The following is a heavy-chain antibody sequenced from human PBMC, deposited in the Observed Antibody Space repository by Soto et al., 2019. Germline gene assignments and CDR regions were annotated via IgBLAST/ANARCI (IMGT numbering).Heavy chain of an antibody. V-gene: IGHV3-23*01. J-gene: IGHJ3*02. CDR3: APHVFCSGGSCHYDAFDI. Sequence: EVQLLESGGGLVQPGESLRLSCAFSGFIFGNYMMTWVRQAPGKGLEWVSTIRDGGESTYYADSVKGRFTISRDNSKNTXXLQMDSLGVEDPAVYYCAPHVFCSGGSCHYDAFDIRGQGTMVTVSS. CDR1: GFIFGNYM. CDR2: IRDGGEST. D-gene: IGHD2-15*01.